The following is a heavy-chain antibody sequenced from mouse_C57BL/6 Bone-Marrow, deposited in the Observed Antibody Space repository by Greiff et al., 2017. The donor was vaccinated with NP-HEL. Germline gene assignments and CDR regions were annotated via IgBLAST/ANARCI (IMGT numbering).Heavy chain of an antibody. D-gene: IGHD1-1*01. Sequence: KLVESGGGLVKPGGSLKLSCAASGFTFSSYAMSWVRQTPEKRLEWVATISDGGSYTYYPDNVKGRFTISRDNAKNNLYLQMSHLKSEDTAMYYCASPYYYGAAWFAYWGQGTLVTVSA. J-gene: IGHJ3*01. V-gene: IGHV5-4*03. CDR1: GFTFSSYA. CDR2: ISDGGSYT. CDR3: ASPYYYGAAWFAY.